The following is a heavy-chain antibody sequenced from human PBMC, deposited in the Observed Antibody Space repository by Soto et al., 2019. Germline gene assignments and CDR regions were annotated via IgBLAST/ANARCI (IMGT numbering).Heavy chain of an antibody. Sequence: PGGSLRLSCAASGFTFSSYSMNWVRQAPGKGLEWVSSISSSSSYIYYADSVKGRFTISRDNAKNSLYLQMNSLRAEDTAVYYCARETISAEFNWFDPWGQGTLVTVSS. J-gene: IGHJ5*02. D-gene: IGHD3-10*01. CDR1: GFTFSSYS. CDR2: ISSSSSYI. CDR3: ARETISAEFNWFDP. V-gene: IGHV3-21*01.